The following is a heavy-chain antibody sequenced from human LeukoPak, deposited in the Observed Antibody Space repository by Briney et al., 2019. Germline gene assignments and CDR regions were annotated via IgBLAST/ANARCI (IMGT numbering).Heavy chain of an antibody. Sequence: GGSLRLSCAASGFTFSSYGMHWVRQAPGKGLEWVAFAPYDGSNKYYADSVKGRFTISRDNSKNTLYLQMNSLRAEDTAVYYCAKVGNSGNYAFDYWGQGTLVTVSS. J-gene: IGHJ4*02. CDR2: APYDGSNK. V-gene: IGHV3-30*02. CDR1: GFTFSSYG. CDR3: AKVGNSGNYAFDY. D-gene: IGHD1-26*01.